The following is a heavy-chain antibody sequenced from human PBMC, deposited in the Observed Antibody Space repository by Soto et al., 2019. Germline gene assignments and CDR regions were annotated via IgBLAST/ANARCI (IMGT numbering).Heavy chain of an antibody. CDR3: ASAGIAVADYYYYYGMDV. CDR1: GGTFSSYA. J-gene: IGHJ6*02. D-gene: IGHD6-19*01. V-gene: IGHV1-69*06. Sequence: ASVKVSCKASGGTFSSYAISWVRQAPGQGLEWMGGIIPIFGTANYAQKFQGRVTITADKSTSTAYMELSSLRSEDTAVYYCASAGIAVADYYYYYGMDVWGQGXTVTVYS. CDR2: IIPIFGTA.